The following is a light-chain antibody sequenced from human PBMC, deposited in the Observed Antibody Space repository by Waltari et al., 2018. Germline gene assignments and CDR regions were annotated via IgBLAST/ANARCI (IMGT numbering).Light chain of an antibody. V-gene: IGLV2-14*03. Sequence: QSALTQPASVSGSPGQSITFSCTGAFSDVGAYDYVSWYQQLPGRAPKLLVYDVSHPPSGVSDRLSGSKSGNTASLTSSGLQPEDEADYYCSSDTTRGTWVFGGGTKLTVL. CDR3: SSDTTRGTWV. J-gene: IGLJ3*02. CDR1: FSDVGAYDY. CDR2: DVS.